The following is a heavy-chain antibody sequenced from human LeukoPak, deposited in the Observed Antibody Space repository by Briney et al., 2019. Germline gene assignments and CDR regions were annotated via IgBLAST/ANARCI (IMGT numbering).Heavy chain of an antibody. D-gene: IGHD6-19*01. V-gene: IGHV4-39*01. Sequence: SETLSLTCTVSSGSISTSNYYWGWVRQPPGKALEWIGNIFYSGSTYYSPSLNSRVTISADTSKNQFSLKLSSVTAADTTVYYCARHQQWLVQDFDSWGQGTLVTVSS. CDR3: ARHQQWLVQDFDS. CDR1: SGSISTSNYY. CDR2: IFYSGST. J-gene: IGHJ4*02.